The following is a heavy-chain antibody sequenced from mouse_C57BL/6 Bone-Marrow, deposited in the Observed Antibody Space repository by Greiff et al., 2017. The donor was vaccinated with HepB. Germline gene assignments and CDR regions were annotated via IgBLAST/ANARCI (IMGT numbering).Heavy chain of an antibody. CDR3: ARDGDGNYAMDY. CDR2: ISDGGSYT. Sequence: DVMLVESGGGLVKPGGSLKLSCAASGFTFSSYAMSWVRQTPEKRLEWVATISDGGSYTYYPDNVKGRFTISRDNAKNNLYLQMSHLKSEDTAMYYCARDGDGNYAMDYWGQGTSVTVSS. J-gene: IGHJ4*01. V-gene: IGHV5-4*01. D-gene: IGHD1-2*01. CDR1: GFTFSSYA.